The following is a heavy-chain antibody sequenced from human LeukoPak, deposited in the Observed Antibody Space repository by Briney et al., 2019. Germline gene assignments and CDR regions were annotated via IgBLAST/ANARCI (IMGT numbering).Heavy chain of an antibody. D-gene: IGHD5-12*01. CDR2: ISYDGSNK. Sequence: GGSLRLSCAASGFTFSSYAMHWVRQAPGKGLEWVAVISYDGSNKYYADSVKGRFTISRDNSKNTLYLQMNSLRAEDTAVYYCAREGGIGYPLSLDAFDIWGQGTMVTVSS. J-gene: IGHJ3*02. V-gene: IGHV3-30-3*01. CDR3: AREGGIGYPLSLDAFDI. CDR1: GFTFSSYA.